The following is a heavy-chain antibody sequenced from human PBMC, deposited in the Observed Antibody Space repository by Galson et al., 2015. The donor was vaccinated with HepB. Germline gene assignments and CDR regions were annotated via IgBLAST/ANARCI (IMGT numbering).Heavy chain of an antibody. CDR3: ANLGYCSGGSCLPVDY. Sequence: SVKVSCKASGYTFTSYYMHWVRQAPGQGLEWMGIINPSGGSTSYAQKFQGRVTMTRDTSTSTVYMELSSLRSEDTAVYYCANLGYCSGGSCLPVDYWGQGTLVTVSS. V-gene: IGHV1-46*01. CDR1: GYTFTSYY. CDR2: INPSGGST. D-gene: IGHD2-15*01. J-gene: IGHJ4*02.